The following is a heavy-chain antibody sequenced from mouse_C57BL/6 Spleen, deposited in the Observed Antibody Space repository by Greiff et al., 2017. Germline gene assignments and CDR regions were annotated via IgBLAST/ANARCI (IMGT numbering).Heavy chain of an antibody. CDR1: GYTFTSYW. V-gene: IGHV1-55*01. CDR2: IYPGSGST. J-gene: IGHJ4*01. D-gene: IGHD2-4*01. Sequence: QVQLQQPGADLVKPGASVKMSCKASGYTFTSYWITWVKQRPGQGLEWIGDIYPGSGSTNYNEKFKSKATLTVDTSSSTAYMQLSSLTSEDSAVYYCARGEGYDYDGYYAMDYWGQGTSVTVSS. CDR3: ARGEGYDYDGYYAMDY.